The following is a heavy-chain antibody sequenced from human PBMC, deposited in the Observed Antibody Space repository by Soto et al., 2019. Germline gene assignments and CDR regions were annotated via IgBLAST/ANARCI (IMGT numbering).Heavy chain of an antibody. CDR3: ARVGSSSWSFYYFDY. CDR2: IYYSGST. J-gene: IGHJ4*02. Sequence: SETLSLTCTVSGGSISSYYWSWIRQPPGKGLEWIGYIYYSGSTNYNPSLTSRVTISVDTSKNQFSLKLSSVTAADTAVYYCARVGSSSWSFYYFDYWGQGTLVTVSS. CDR1: GGSISSYY. D-gene: IGHD6-13*01. V-gene: IGHV4-59*01.